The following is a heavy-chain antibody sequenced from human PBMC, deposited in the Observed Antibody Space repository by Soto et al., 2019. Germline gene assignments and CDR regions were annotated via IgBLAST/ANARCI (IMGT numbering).Heavy chain of an antibody. Sequence: PSETLSLTCTVSGGSISTDSHYWGWIRQPPGKGLEWIGSVYYAGSTYKNPSLHSRVTISVDTSKNHFSLKLNSVTAADTAVYYCARRTNYGDYSFDYWGQGTLVTVPQ. CDR3: ARRTNYGDYSFDY. J-gene: IGHJ4*02. CDR1: GGSISTDSHY. CDR2: VYYAGST. D-gene: IGHD4-17*01. V-gene: IGHV4-39*02.